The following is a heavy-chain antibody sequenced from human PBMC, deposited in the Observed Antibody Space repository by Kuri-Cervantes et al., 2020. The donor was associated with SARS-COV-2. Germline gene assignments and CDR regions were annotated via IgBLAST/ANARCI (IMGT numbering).Heavy chain of an antibody. D-gene: IGHD6-13*01. V-gene: IGHV3-53*01. CDR3: ARGRYTNSWYYFDY. J-gene: IGHJ4*02. Sequence: GESLKISCAASGFTVSSNYMSWVRQAPGKGLEWVSIIYTGGTTHYADSVKGRFTISRDNSNNTVYLQMNSLRAEDAAVYYCARGRYTNSWYYFDYWGQGTLVTVSS. CDR2: IYTGGTT. CDR1: GFTVSSNY.